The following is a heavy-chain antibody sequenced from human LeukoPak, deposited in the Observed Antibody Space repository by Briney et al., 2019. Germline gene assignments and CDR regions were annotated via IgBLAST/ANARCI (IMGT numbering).Heavy chain of an antibody. CDR1: GFTFSSYW. CDR3: AKDSSSYSRSEYFQR. J-gene: IGHJ1*01. V-gene: IGHV3-7*01. CDR2: IRQDGSEK. D-gene: IGHD5-18*01. Sequence: SGGSLRLSCVASGFTFSSYWMNWVRQAPGKGLEWVANIRQDGSEKYYVDSVKGRFTISRDNAKNSVYLQMNSLSAEDTAVYYCAKDSSSYSRSEYFQRWGQGTLVTVSS.